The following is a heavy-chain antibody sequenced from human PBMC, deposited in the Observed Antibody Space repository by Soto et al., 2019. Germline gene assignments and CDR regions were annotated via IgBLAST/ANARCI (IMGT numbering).Heavy chain of an antibody. D-gene: IGHD3-16*02. CDR2: INHSGST. CDR1: GGSSSGYY. V-gene: IGHV4-34*01. CDR3: ARGSYDYVWGSYRFYYYGMDV. J-gene: IGHJ6*02. Sequence: SETLSLTCAVYGGSSSGYYWSWIRQPPGKGLEWIGEINHSGSTNYNPSLKSRVTISVDTSKNQFSLKLSSVTAADTAVYYCARGSYDYVWGSYRFYYYGMDVWGQGTTVTVSS.